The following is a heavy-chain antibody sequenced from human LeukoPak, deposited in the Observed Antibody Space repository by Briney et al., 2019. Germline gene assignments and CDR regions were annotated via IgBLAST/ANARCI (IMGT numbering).Heavy chain of an antibody. D-gene: IGHD3-10*01. Sequence: AGGSLRLSCAASGFTFSSYAMSWVRQAPGKGLEWVSAISGSGGSTYYADSVKGRFTISRDNSKNTLYLQMNSLRAEDTAVYYCAKDRLWFGELLYQTPRGPPDYWGQGTLVTVSS. CDR2: ISGSGGST. CDR3: AKDRLWFGELLYQTPRGPPDY. J-gene: IGHJ4*02. V-gene: IGHV3-23*01. CDR1: GFTFSSYA.